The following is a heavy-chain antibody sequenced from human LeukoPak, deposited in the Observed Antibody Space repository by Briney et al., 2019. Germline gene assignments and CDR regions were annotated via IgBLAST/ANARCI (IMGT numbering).Heavy chain of an antibody. CDR2: VFYNGRT. D-gene: IGHD1-26*01. CDR3: ASGNYYQDY. CDR1: GASISPYY. J-gene: IGHJ4*02. V-gene: IGHV4-59*08. Sequence: PSETLSLTCSVSGASISPYYWVWIRQPPGKGLEWIGYVFYNGRTSYNPSLRSRVTISADTSKNQFSLKMNSVTAADTAVYYCASGNYYQDYWGQGTVVTVSP.